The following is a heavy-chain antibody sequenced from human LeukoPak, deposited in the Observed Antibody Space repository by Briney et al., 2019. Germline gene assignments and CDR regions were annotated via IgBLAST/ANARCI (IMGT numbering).Heavy chain of an antibody. CDR2: ISSSSSYI. J-gene: IGHJ6*03. D-gene: IGHD5-18*01. V-gene: IGHV3-21*04. CDR3: AKGSRPGYSYGPREYYYYMDV. CDR1: GFTFSSYS. Sequence: GGSLRLSCAASGFTFSSYSMNWVRQAPGKGLVWVSSISSSSSYIYYADSVKGRFTISRDNSKNTLYLQMNSLRAEDTAVYYCAKGSRPGYSYGPREYYYYMDVWGKGTTVTVSS.